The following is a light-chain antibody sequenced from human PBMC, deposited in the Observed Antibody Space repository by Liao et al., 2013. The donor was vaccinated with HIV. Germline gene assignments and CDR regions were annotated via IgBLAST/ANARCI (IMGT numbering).Light chain of an antibody. CDR3: QTWDTGTGV. V-gene: IGLV3-1*01. CDR2: QDK. CDR1: KLGEKY. J-gene: IGLJ1*01. Sequence: SYELTQPPSVSVSPGQTARITCSGNKLGEKYTSWYQQKPGQSPVVVMYQDKKRPSGIPERFSGSNSGNTATLAISGAQALDEADYYCQTWDTGTGVFGTGTKVTV.